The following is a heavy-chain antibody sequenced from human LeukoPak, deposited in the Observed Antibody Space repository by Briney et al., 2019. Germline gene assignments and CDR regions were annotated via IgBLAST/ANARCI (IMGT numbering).Heavy chain of an antibody. V-gene: IGHV4-59*01. J-gene: IGHJ6*03. D-gene: IGHD3-10*01. Sequence: PSETLSLTCAVYGGSFSGYYWSWIRQPPGKGLEWIGYIYYSGSTNYNPSPKSRVTISVDTSKNQFSLRLSSVTAADTAVYYCARKRITMVRGVIDYYMDVWGKGTTVTISS. CDR1: GGSFSGYY. CDR2: IYYSGST. CDR3: ARKRITMVRGVIDYYMDV.